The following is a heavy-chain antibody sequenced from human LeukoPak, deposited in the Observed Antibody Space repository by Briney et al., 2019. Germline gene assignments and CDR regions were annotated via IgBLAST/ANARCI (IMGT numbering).Heavy chain of an antibody. CDR3: ARGSTMVRGVINRYNWFDP. D-gene: IGHD3-10*01. CDR1: GDSVSSNSAE. CDR2: TYYRSKWYN. J-gene: IGHJ5*02. V-gene: IGHV6-1*01. Sequence: SQTLSLTCAISGDSVSSNSAEWNWIRQSPSRGLEWLGRTYYRSKWYNDYAVSVKSRITINPDTSKNQFSLQLNSVTPEDTAVYYCARGSTMVRGVINRYNWFDPWGQGTLVTVSS.